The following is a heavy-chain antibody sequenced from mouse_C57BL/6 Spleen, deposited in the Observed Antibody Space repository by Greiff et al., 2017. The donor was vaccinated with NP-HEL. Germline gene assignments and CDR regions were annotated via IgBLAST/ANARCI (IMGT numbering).Heavy chain of an antibody. V-gene: IGHV1-64*01. D-gene: IGHD1-1*01. Sequence: QVQLKQPGAELVKPGASVKLSCKASGYTFTSYWMHWVKQRPGQGLEWIGMIHPNSGSTNYNEKFKSKATLTVDKSSSTAYMQLSSLTSEDSAVYYCAREELAGSIYAMDYWGQGTSVTVSS. CDR1: GYTFTSYW. J-gene: IGHJ4*01. CDR3: AREELAGSIYAMDY. CDR2: IHPNSGST.